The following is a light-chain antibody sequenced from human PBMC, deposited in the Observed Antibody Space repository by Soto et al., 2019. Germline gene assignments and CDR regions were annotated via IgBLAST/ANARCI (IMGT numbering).Light chain of an antibody. Sequence: QSVLTQPPSASGSPGQSVTISCTGTSSDVGGYKYVSWYQQHPGKAPKLMIYEVNKRPSGVPDRFSGSKSANTASLTVSGLQAEDEADYYCSSYAGSNNLVFGGGTQLTVL. CDR2: EVN. CDR1: SSDVGGYKY. CDR3: SSYAGSNNLV. J-gene: IGLJ3*02. V-gene: IGLV2-8*01.